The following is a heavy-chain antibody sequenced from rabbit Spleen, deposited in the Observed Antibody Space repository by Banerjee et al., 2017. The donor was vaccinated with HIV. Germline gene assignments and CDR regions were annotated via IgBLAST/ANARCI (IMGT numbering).Heavy chain of an antibody. Sequence: QEQLEESGGGLVQPEGSLTLTCTASGFSFSEKEVMCWVRQALGKGLEWIGCIATITGKTFYATWAKGRFTISRASSTTVFLQVTRLTVADTATYFCARGSATMTMVITGYYFNLWGQGTLVTVS. CDR3: ARGSATMTMVITGYYFNL. J-gene: IGHJ4*01. D-gene: IGHD2-1*01. CDR1: GFSFSEKEV. V-gene: IGHV1S45*01. CDR2: IATITGKT.